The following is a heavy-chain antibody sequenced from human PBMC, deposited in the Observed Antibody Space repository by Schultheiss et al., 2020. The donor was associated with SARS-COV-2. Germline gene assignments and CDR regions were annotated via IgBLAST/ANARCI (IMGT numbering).Heavy chain of an antibody. CDR2: TYYRFKWYN. Sequence: SQTLSLTCAISGDSVPSNSAAWNWIRQSPSRGLEWLGRTYYRFKWYNHYSVSMKSRITVNPDTSKNQFSLHLSSVTPEDTAVYFCVRSGAVGLDSWGQGTLVPGSS. CDR1: GDSVPSNSAA. V-gene: IGHV6-1*01. D-gene: IGHD6-19*01. J-gene: IGHJ4*02. CDR3: VRSGAVGLDS.